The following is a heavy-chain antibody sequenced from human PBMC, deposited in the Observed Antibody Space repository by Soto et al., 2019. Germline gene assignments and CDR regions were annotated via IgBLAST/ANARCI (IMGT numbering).Heavy chain of an antibody. CDR1: GFTFSSYG. CDR3: ARDLYYDFWSGYYTANYYYYGMDV. Sequence: LRLSCAASGFTFSSYGMHWVRQAPGKGLEWVAVIWYDGSNKYYADSVKGRFTISRDNSKNTLYLQMNSLRAEDTAVYYCARDLYYDFWSGYYTANYYYYGMDVWGQGTTVTVSS. CDR2: IWYDGSNK. D-gene: IGHD3-3*01. J-gene: IGHJ6*02. V-gene: IGHV3-33*01.